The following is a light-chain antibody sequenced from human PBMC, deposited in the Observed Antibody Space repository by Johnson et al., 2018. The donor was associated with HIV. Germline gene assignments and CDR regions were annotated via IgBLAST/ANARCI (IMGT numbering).Light chain of an antibody. V-gene: IGLV1-51*01. J-gene: IGLJ1*01. CDR3: AALDSGLGAHSV. CDR1: SYNIGNNY. CDR2: AKN. Sequence: QSVLTQPPSVSAAPGQKVTISCSGSSYNIGNNYVSWYQQLPGTAPKLLIYAKNKRPSGVPDRFSASKSGTSATLDITGLQTGDEADYYCAALDSGLGAHSVFGPVTEVTVL.